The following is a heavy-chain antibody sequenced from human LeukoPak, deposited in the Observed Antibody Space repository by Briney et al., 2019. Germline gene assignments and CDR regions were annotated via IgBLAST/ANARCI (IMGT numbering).Heavy chain of an antibody. CDR1: GGSISSGDYY. J-gene: IGHJ4*02. CDR3: ARGRRFGELLPQVPYYFDY. D-gene: IGHD3-10*01. V-gene: IGHV4-30-4*01. Sequence: SQTLSLTCTVSGGSISSGDYYWSWIRQPPGKGLEWIGYIYYCGSTYYNPSLKSRVTISVDTSKNQFSLKLSSVTAADTAVYYCARGRRFGELLPQVPYYFDYWGQGTLVTVSS. CDR2: IYYCGST.